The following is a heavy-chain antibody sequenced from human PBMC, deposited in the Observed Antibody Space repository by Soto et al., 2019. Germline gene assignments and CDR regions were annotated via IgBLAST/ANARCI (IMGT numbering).Heavy chain of an antibody. CDR3: ASSYDSSGYYYX. Sequence: GEALKITWKGSGYSFTSYWIGWVRQMPGKGVELMVIIYTGDSDTRYSPSFQGQVTISADKSISTAYLQWSSLKASDTAMYYCASSYDSSGYYYXWGQGTLFTVSX. J-gene: IGHJ4*02. D-gene: IGHD3-22*01. CDR2: IYTGDSDT. V-gene: IGHV5-51*01. CDR1: GYSFTSYW.